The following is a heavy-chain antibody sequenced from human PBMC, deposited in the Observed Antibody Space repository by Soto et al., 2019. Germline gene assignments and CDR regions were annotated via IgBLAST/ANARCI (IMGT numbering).Heavy chain of an antibody. CDR3: ARDRRGGSYPKP. Sequence: SETLSLTCTVSGGSVSSGSYYWSWIRQPPGKGLEWIGYIYYSGSTNYNPSLKSRVTISVDTSKNQFSLKLSSVTAADTAVYYCARDRRGGSYPKPWGQGTQVTVSS. J-gene: IGHJ5*02. CDR1: GGSVSSGSYY. V-gene: IGHV4-61*01. D-gene: IGHD1-26*01. CDR2: IYYSGST.